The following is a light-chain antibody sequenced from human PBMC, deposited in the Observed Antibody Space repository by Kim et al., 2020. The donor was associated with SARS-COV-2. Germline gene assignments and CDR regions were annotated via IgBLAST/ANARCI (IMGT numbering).Light chain of an antibody. Sequence: SVNHSHSGPSSHVRCYTYVSSFRPYPGKAPKLMIYEVTKRPSGVPDRFSGTKSGNTASLTVSGLQAEDEADYYCISYAGSNEYVFGTGTKVTVL. CDR1: SSHVRCYTY. V-gene: IGLV2-8*01. CDR3: ISYAGSNEYV. CDR2: EVT. J-gene: IGLJ1*01.